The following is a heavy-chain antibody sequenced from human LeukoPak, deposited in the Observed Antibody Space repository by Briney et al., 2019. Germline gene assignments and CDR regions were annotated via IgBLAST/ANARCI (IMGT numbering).Heavy chain of an antibody. J-gene: IGHJ4*02. Sequence: PSETLSLTCAVSGYSISSGYYWGWIRQPPGKGLEWIGGIYHSGSTYYNPSLKSRVTISVDTSKNQFSLKLSSVTAADTAVYYCASYSSSWYYFDYWGQGTLVTVSS. V-gene: IGHV4-38-2*01. CDR1: GYSISSGYY. D-gene: IGHD6-13*01. CDR3: ASYSSSWYYFDY. CDR2: IYHSGST.